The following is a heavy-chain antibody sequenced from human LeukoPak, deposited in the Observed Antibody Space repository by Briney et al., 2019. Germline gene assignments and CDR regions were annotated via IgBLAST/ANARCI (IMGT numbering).Heavy chain of an antibody. Sequence: GGSLTLSCAASGFTFSTYRMNCVRQAPGKGLEWVSSISTSSSDISYADSLKGRFAISRDNPNNSLYLQMNSLRAEDTAVYYCATTYYYDSSGHLFDYWGQGTLVTVSS. D-gene: IGHD3-22*01. J-gene: IGHJ4*02. CDR2: ISTSSSDI. CDR3: ATTYYYDSSGHLFDY. V-gene: IGHV3-21*01. CDR1: GFTFSTYR.